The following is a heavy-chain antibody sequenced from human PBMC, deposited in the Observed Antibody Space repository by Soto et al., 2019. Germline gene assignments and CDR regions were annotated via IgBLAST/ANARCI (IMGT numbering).Heavy chain of an antibody. J-gene: IGHJ6*02. CDR1: GYIFVNYG. CDR3: AMVDNYVTPTPQDV. V-gene: IGHV1-18*01. CDR2: ISPYSGNT. D-gene: IGHD3-16*01. Sequence: QVQLVQSGDEVRKPGSSVKVSCKASGYIFVNYGIAWVRQAPGQGLECMGWISPYSGNTHYASKVQGSLTMTTDTYTIIADTVLGSLTSDDTAVYYCAMVDNYVTPTPQDVWGQATTVTFSS.